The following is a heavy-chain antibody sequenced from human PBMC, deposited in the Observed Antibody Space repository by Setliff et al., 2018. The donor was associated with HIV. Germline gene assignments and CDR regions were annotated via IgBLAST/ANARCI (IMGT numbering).Heavy chain of an antibody. D-gene: IGHD3-22*01. V-gene: IGHV1-69*10. Sequence: ASVKVSCKASGYTFTVSYAINWVRQAPGQGLEWMGGIIPILGIANYAQKFQGRVTITADKSTSTAYMELSSLRSEDTAVYYCARDREYYYDNSGSPSFDYWGQGTLVTV. CDR3: ARDREYYYDNSGSPSFDY. J-gene: IGHJ4*02. CDR2: IIPILGIA. CDR1: GYTFTVSYA.